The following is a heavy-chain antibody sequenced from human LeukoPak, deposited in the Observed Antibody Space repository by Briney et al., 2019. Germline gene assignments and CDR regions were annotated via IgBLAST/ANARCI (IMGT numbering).Heavy chain of an antibody. J-gene: IGHJ5*02. D-gene: IGHD6-19*01. CDR1: GGSISSSSYY. CDR3: ARVLRIFDRVTVAGSKFDP. Sequence: PSETLSLTCTVSGGSISSSSYYWGWIRQPPGKGLEWIGSIYYSGSTYYNPSLKSRVTISVDTSKNQFSLKLSSVTAADTAVYYCARVLRIFDRVTVAGSKFDPWGQGTLVTVSS. CDR2: IYYSGST. V-gene: IGHV4-39*01.